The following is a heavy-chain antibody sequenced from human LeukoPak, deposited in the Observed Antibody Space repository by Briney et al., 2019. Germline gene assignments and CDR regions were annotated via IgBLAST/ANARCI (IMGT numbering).Heavy chain of an antibody. CDR1: GGXISSSY. CDR2: ISYSGMT. D-gene: IGHD3-3*01. Sequence: PSETLSLTCTVSGGXISSSYWNWIRQPPGKGLEWIAYISYSGMTNYNPSLKSRVSISLDTSKNQFSLKLSSVTAADTAVYYCASRSSIWSGYQDTLYYFDSWGQGTLVTVSS. CDR3: ASRSSIWSGYQDTLYYFDS. V-gene: IGHV4-59*01. J-gene: IGHJ4*02.